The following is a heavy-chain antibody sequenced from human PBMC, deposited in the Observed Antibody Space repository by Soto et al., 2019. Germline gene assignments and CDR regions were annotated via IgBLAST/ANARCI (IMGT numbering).Heavy chain of an antibody. V-gene: IGHV1-46*03. D-gene: IGHD2-2*01. CDR3: ARGVVYCSSTSCGMDY. CDR2: INPSGGST. Sequence: GASVKVSCKASGYTFTSYYVHWVRQAPGQGLEWMGIINPSGGSTSYAQKFQGRVTMTRDTSTSTVYMELSSLRSEDTAVYYCARGVVYCSSTSCGMDYWGQGTLVTVSS. CDR1: GYTFTSYY. J-gene: IGHJ4*02.